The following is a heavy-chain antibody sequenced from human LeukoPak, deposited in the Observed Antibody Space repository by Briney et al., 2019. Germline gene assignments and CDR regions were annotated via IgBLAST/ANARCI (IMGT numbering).Heavy chain of an antibody. Sequence: SETLSLTCAVYGGSFSGYYWAWVRQPPGKGLEWIGTIHNIGATYYTPSLTTRVTISIDMSKNQFSLKLRSVTAADTALYYCARPLGYCSGGTCYRGPHDALDIWGLGTMVTVSS. V-gene: IGHV4-34*01. CDR2: IHNIGAT. D-gene: IGHD2-15*01. J-gene: IGHJ3*02. CDR3: ARPLGYCSGGTCYRGPHDALDI. CDR1: GGSFSGYY.